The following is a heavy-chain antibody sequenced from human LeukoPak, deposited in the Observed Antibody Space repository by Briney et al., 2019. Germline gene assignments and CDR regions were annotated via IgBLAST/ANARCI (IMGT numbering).Heavy chain of an antibody. J-gene: IGHJ5*02. D-gene: IGHD6-13*01. V-gene: IGHV3-23*01. Sequence: GGSLRLSCAASGFTFSSYGMSWVRQAPGKGLEWVSTISGTGANTYYADSVEGRFTISRDNSKSTLYLQMNSLRVEDAAVYYCAKRRYDTSSLDWFDPWGQGTLVTVSS. CDR2: ISGTGANT. CDR1: GFTFSSYG. CDR3: AKRRYDTSSLDWFDP.